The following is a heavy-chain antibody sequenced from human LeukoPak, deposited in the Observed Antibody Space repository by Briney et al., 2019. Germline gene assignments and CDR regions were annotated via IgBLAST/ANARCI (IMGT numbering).Heavy chain of an antibody. CDR1: GFTFSSYA. Sequence: GGSLRLSCAASGFTFSSYAMSWVRQAPGKGLEWVSTISGSGENTYYADSVKGRFTISRDNSKNTLYLQMNSLRAEDTAVYYSSLEGSSWYRYFQHWGQGTLVTVSS. V-gene: IGHV3-23*01. CDR2: ISGSGENT. CDR3: SLEGSSWYRYFQH. D-gene: IGHD6-13*01. J-gene: IGHJ1*01.